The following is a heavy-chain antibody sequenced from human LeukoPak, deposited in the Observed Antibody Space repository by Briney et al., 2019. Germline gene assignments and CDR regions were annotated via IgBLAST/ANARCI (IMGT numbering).Heavy chain of an antibody. D-gene: IGHD3-10*01. J-gene: IGHJ4*02. CDR2: IYPADSDT. CDR1: GYSFTKYW. Sequence: GESLKISCTGSGYSFTKYWMGWERQMAGKGLAWIGIIYPADSDTKYSQSFIGQVTFSHHKSTSIPYSQWSSLNGSVIPLYTWPMTTYYYGSGTYDYWGQGALVTVSS. V-gene: IGHV5-51*01. CDR3: PMTTYYYGSGTYDY.